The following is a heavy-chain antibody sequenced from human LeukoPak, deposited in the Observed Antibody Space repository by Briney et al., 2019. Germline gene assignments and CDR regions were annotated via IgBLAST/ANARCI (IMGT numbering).Heavy chain of an antibody. Sequence: GGSLRLSCAASGFTFSNYAMSRVRQAPGKGLEWVSAISGSGGSTYYADSVKGRFTISRDNSKNTLYLQMNSLRAEDTAVYYCAKDYVQLKVFDYWGQGTLVTVSS. CDR3: AKDYVQLKVFDY. CDR1: GFTFSNYA. V-gene: IGHV3-23*01. D-gene: IGHD1-1*01. J-gene: IGHJ4*02. CDR2: ISGSGGST.